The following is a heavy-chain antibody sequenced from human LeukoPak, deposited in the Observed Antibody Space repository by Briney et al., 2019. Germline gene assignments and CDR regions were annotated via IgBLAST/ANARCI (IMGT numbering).Heavy chain of an antibody. CDR3: ASQDYSSSSMDYYYYMDV. CDR2: INPSGGST. CDR1: GYTFTSYY. V-gene: IGHV1-46*01. D-gene: IGHD6-6*01. Sequence: ASVKVSCKASGYTFTSYYMHWVRQAPGQGLEWMGIINPSGGSTSYAQKFQGRVTMTRDTSTSTVYMELSSLRSEDTAVYYCASQDYSSSSMDYYYYMDVWGKGTTVTVSS. J-gene: IGHJ6*03.